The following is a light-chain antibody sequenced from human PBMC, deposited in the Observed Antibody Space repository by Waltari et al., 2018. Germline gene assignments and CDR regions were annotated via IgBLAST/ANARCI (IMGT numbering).Light chain of an antibody. CDR1: SSDMGRYDI. V-gene: IGLV2-23*02. Sequence: QSALTQPATVSGSPGQSVTISCTGPSSDMGRYDIVSWYQQHPGNAPKLVISDVSKRPSGVSDRFSGSKSGDTASLTISGLQFEDEADYYCCSYAGNYVWVFGGGTRLTVL. J-gene: IGLJ3*02. CDR2: DVS. CDR3: CSYAGNYVWV.